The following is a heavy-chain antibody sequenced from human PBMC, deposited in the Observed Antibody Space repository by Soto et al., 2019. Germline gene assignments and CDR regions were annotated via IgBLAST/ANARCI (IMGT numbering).Heavy chain of an antibody. CDR2: TIDSGGRS. CDR3: AKDKMEQWLVGGYYDY. D-gene: IGHD6-19*01. CDR1: GFTFSSHA. Sequence: GGSLRLSCAASGFTFSSHAMSWVRQAPGKGLEWVSSTIDSGGRSYHADSVRGRFTISRDNSKNTLYLQMSSLRADDTAIYYCAKDKMEQWLVGGYYDYWGQGALVTVSS. V-gene: IGHV3-23*01. J-gene: IGHJ4*02.